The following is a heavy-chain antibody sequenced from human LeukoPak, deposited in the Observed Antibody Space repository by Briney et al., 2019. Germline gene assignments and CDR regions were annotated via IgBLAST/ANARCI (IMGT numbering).Heavy chain of an antibody. D-gene: IGHD2-8*01. V-gene: IGHV1-46*02. CDR2: INPSGGST. J-gene: IGHJ4*02. CDR1: GDNYNSYN. Sequence: ASVKVSCKASGDNYNSYNFHWVRQAPGQGLEWMGVINPSGGSTTYAQKFQGTLTMTRDTSTRLVYMELSSLTSEGTAVYYCASQWGREPYFDDWGQGTLVTVSP. CDR3: ASQWGREPYFDD.